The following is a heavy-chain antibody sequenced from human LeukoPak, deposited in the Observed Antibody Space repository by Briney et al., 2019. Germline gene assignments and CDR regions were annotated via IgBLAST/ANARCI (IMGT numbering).Heavy chain of an antibody. Sequence: GASVKVSCKASGGTFSSYAISWVRQAPGQGLEWMGRIIPILGIANYAQKFQGRVTITADKSTSTAYMELSSLRSEDTAVYYCARDLGYSSMIPFDYWGQGTLVTVSS. CDR1: GGTFSSYA. D-gene: IGHD6-19*01. J-gene: IGHJ4*02. CDR2: IIPILGIA. V-gene: IGHV1-69*04. CDR3: ARDLGYSSMIPFDY.